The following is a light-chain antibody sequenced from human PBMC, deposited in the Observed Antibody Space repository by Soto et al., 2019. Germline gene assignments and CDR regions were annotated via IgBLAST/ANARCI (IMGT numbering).Light chain of an antibody. CDR1: QSRSYSSNNQSY. J-gene: IGKJ2*01. V-gene: IGKV4-1*01. CDR3: QQYYTTPMYT. CDR2: WAS. Sequence: DIVVSQSPDSLAVSLGEKATIYCKSSQSRSYSSNNQSYLAWYQQKPGQPPKLLFYWASTRDSGVPDRFSGSGSWTDFTLTISSLQAEDVAVYYCQQYYTTPMYTFGQGTRLEIK.